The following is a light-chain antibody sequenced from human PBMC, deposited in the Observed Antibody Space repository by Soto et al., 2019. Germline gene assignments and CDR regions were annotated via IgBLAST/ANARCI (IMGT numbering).Light chain of an antibody. CDR3: QQSYSTPRT. Sequence: IQMTQSPSSLSESAGDRVTITCRASQGISTYLNWYQQKPGKAPKLLIYAASTLQSGVPSRFSGSGSGTDFTLTISYLQPEDFATYFCQQSYSTPRTFGQGTK. J-gene: IGKJ1*01. CDR2: AAS. V-gene: IGKV1-39*01. CDR1: QGISTY.